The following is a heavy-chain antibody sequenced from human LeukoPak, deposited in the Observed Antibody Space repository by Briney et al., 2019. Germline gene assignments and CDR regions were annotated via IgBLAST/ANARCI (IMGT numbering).Heavy chain of an antibody. Sequence: GGSLRLSCAASGFTFSSYSMNWVRQAPGKGLEWVSSISSSGSYIYYADSVKGRFTISRDNAKNSLYLQMNSLRAEDTAVYYCARGYYGDPSQVYYFDYWGQGTLVTVSS. J-gene: IGHJ4*02. D-gene: IGHD4-17*01. V-gene: IGHV3-21*01. CDR3: ARGYYGDPSQVYYFDY. CDR1: GFTFSSYS. CDR2: ISSSGSYI.